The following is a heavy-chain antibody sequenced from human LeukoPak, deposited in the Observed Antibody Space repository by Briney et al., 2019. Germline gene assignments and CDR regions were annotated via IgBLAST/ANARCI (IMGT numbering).Heavy chain of an antibody. CDR2: ISGSGEAI. J-gene: IGHJ4*02. D-gene: IGHD2-15*01. V-gene: IGHV3-48*01. Sequence: GGSLRLSCAASGFSFTTHSMNWVRQAPGKGLEWISYISGSGEAIFYADSVQGRFTISRDNAKNSIYLQMNTLRAEDTAVYYCARTYGSGSLDYGGQGTLVTVSS. CDR3: ARTYGSGSLDY. CDR1: GFSFTTHS.